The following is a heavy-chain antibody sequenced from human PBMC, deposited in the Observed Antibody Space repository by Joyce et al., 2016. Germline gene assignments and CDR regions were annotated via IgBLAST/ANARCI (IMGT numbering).Heavy chain of an antibody. V-gene: IGHV3-33*01. J-gene: IGHJ4*02. CDR2: IWYDGSHK. CDR1: GFSLSSHG. Sequence: QVRLVESGGGVVQPGRSLRLSCAASGFSLSSHGMHWVRQAPGKGLEWVALIWYDGSHKKYVDSVKGRFTISRDNRNNKLFLETNSLRVEDTAVYYCARASTGDSSGYYVNWGQGTLVTVAS. D-gene: IGHD3-22*01. CDR3: ARASTGDSSGYYVN.